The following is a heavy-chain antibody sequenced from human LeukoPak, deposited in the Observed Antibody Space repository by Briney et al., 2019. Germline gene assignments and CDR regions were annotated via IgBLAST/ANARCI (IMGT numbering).Heavy chain of an antibody. V-gene: IGHV3-11*01. CDR3: ARSAGGDYEEGVFDS. Sequence: GGSLRLSCAASGFTFSDYYMTWIRQVPGKGLEWISYISSSGKSTYYADPVKGRFTISRDNARNSLYLQMSSLRSEDTALYYCARSAGGDYEEGVFDSWGQGTLVTVSS. J-gene: IGHJ4*02. CDR2: ISSSGKST. CDR1: GFTFSDYY. D-gene: IGHD4-17*01.